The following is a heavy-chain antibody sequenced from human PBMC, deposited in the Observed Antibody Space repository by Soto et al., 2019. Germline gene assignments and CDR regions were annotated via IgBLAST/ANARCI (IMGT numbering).Heavy chain of an antibody. J-gene: IGHJ4*02. CDR1: GGSIIRGDYY. CDR2: IYYSVST. CDR3: ATWNTPFSDGY. V-gene: IGHV4-30-4*01. D-gene: IGHD1-1*01. Sequence: HVQLQESGPGLVKPSQTLSLTCTVSGGSIIRGDYYWSCIRQPPGKGLEWMGSIYYSVSTYYNQSLKSRVTISVDTYENQFSLKLSSVTAADTAVYYCATWNTPFSDGYWGQGTLVTVSS.